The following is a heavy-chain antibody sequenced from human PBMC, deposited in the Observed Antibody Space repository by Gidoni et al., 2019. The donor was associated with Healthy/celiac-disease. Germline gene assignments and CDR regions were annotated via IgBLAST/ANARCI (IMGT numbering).Heavy chain of an antibody. CDR3: ARGAYDFWSGYIKNYYYYMDV. J-gene: IGHJ6*03. CDR1: GYTFTSYG. D-gene: IGHD3-3*01. V-gene: IGHV1-18*01. CDR2: ISAYNGNT. Sequence: QVQLVQSGAEVKKPGASVKVSCKASGYTFTSYGISWVRQAPGQGLEWMGWISAYNGNTNYAQKLQGRVTMTTDTSTSTAYMELRSLRSDDTAVYYCARGAYDFWSGYIKNYYYYMDVWGKGTTVTVSS.